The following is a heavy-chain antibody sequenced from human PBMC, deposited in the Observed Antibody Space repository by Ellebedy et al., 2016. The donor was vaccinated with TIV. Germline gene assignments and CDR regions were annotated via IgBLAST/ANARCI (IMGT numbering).Heavy chain of an antibody. J-gene: IGHJ6*02. Sequence: MPSETLSLTCAVYGGSFSGYSWSWIRQSPGKGREWIGEINHSGSTNYNPSLKSRVTISVDTSKNQFSLKLSSVTAADTAVYYCARGRRFFYYYGMDVWGQGTTVTVSS. CDR1: GGSFSGYS. CDR2: INHSGST. CDR3: ARGRRFFYYYGMDV. V-gene: IGHV4-34*01. D-gene: IGHD3-3*01.